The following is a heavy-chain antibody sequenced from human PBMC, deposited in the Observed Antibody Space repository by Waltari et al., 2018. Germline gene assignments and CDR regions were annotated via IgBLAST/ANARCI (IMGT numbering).Heavy chain of an antibody. CDR2: IHHSGST. D-gene: IGHD5-18*01. J-gene: IGHJ6*03. V-gene: IGHV4-34*01. CDR3: ARGVTGYFNYYYMDV. CDR1: SGSLNGYH. Sequence: QVQLQLWGAGLLKPSETLSLTCSVYSGSLNGYHWIWLRQSPGGGLGWIGHIHHSGSTNYESSLAGRVTRSLDKSKYQFSLKLSSVTAADTALYFCARGVTGYFNYYYMDVWGKGTAVTVSS.